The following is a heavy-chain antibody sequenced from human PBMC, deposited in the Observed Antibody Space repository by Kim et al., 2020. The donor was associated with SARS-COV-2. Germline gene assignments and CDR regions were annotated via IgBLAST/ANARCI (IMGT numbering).Heavy chain of an antibody. J-gene: IGHJ6*02. CDR1: GFTFSSYE. D-gene: IGHD6-13*01. CDR2: ISSSGSTI. V-gene: IGHV3-48*03. Sequence: GGSLRLSCAASGFTFSSYEMNWVRQAPGKGLEWVSYISSSGSTIYYADSVKGRFTISRDNAKNSLYLQMNSLRAEDTAVYYCARDFPKMAAADPYYGMDVWGQGTTVTVSS. CDR3: ARDFPKMAAADPYYGMDV.